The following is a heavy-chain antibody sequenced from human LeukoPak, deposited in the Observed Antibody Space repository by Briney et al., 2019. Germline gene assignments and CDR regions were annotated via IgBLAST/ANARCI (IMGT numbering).Heavy chain of an antibody. Sequence: ASVKVSCKASGYTFTSYAIHWVRQAPGQGFEWMGWITPSGGTNYPQKFQGRVAITWDTSITTAYMDLSRLTSDDTAVYYCARDRYGDGFAHLDYWGQGALVTVSS. D-gene: IGHD5-24*01. J-gene: IGHJ4*02. V-gene: IGHV1-2*02. CDR2: ITPSGGT. CDR3: ARDRYGDGFAHLDY. CDR1: GYTFTSYA.